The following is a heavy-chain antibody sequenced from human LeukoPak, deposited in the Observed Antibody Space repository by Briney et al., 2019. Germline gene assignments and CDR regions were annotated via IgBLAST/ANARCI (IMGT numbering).Heavy chain of an antibody. D-gene: IGHD3-22*01. V-gene: IGHV1-69*04. J-gene: IGHJ4*02. Sequence: SVKVSCKASGGTFSSYAISWVRQAPGQGLEWMGRIIPILGIANYAQKFQGRVTITADKSTSTAYMELSSLRSEDTAVYYCASLNAYYDSSGYDYWGQGTLVTVPS. CDR1: GGTFSSYA. CDR2: IIPILGIA. CDR3: ASLNAYYDSSGYDY.